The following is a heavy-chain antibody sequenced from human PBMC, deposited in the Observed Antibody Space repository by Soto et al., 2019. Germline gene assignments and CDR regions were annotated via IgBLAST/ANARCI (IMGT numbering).Heavy chain of an antibody. D-gene: IGHD3-22*01. CDR2: ISYNGGSD. J-gene: IGHJ4*02. CDR1: GFTFSRYT. CDR3: AIGTQGNNYESSGFDY. Sequence: QVQLVESGGGVVQPGRSLRLSCAASGFTFSRYTMHWVRQAPGKGLESVALISYNGGSDYYADSVKGRFTISRDNFKNTLYVQMNSLRAEDTAVYYCAIGTQGNNYESSGFDYWGQGTLVTVSS. V-gene: IGHV3-30-3*01.